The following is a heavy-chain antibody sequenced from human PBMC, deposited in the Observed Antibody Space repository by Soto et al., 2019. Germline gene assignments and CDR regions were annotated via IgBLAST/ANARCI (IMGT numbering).Heavy chain of an antibody. CDR1: GYTFTSYG. CDR3: ARVAGTHYYYYGMDV. Sequence: SVKVSCKASGYTFTSYGISWVRQAPGQGLEWMGWIIPIFGKANYAQKFQGRVTITADESTSTAYMELSSLRSEDTAVYYCARVAGTHYYYYGMDVWGQGTTVTVSS. CDR2: IIPIFGKA. J-gene: IGHJ6*02. D-gene: IGHD1-7*01. V-gene: IGHV1-69*13.